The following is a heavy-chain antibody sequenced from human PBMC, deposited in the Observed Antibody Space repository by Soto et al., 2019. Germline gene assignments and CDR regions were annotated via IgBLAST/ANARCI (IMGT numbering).Heavy chain of an antibody. J-gene: IGHJ6*02. CDR1: GYTFTNYG. D-gene: IGHD2-21*02. V-gene: IGHV1-18*01. CDR3: ARDLWGYCGTDCYPMDV. CDR2: NSAYNGNT. Sequence: GASVKVSCKASGYTFTNYGISWVRQAPGQGLEWMGWNSAYNGNTNYAQKLQGRVTMTTDTSTSTAYMELNAVTAADTAVYYCARDLWGYCGTDCYPMDVWGQGTTVTVSS.